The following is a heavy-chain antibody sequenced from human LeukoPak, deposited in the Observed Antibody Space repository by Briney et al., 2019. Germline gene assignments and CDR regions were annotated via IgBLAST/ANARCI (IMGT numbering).Heavy chain of an antibody. CDR2: IYYSGST. D-gene: IGHD2-15*01. Sequence: SETLSLTCSVSGGSISSGDYYWSWIRQPPGKGLEWIGYIYYSGSTYYSPSLKSRVTISVDTSKNQFSLKLSSVTAADTAVYYCARYSIIGGTEYAFDIWGQGTMVTVSS. J-gene: IGHJ3*02. CDR1: GGSISSGDYY. V-gene: IGHV4-30-4*01. CDR3: ARYSIIGGTEYAFDI.